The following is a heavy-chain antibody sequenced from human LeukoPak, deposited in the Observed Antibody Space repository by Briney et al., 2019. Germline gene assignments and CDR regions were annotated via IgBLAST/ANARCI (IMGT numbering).Heavy chain of an antibody. CDR3: ARDLGYCSSTSCYYYYYMDV. J-gene: IGHJ6*03. V-gene: IGHV4-59*12. CDR1: GGSISSCY. CDR2: IYYSGST. D-gene: IGHD2-2*01. Sequence: SETLSLTCTVSGGSISSCYWSWIRQPPGKGLEWIGYIYYSGSTNYNPSLKSRVTISVDTSKNQFSLKLSSVTAADTAVYYCARDLGYCSSTSCYYYYYMDVWGKGTTVTVSS.